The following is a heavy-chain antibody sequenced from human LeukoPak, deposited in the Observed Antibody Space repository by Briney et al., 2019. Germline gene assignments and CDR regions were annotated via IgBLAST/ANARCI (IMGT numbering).Heavy chain of an antibody. CDR2: INPNSGDT. CDR3: ARVLCSGGSCYSLSDYYYYYMDV. D-gene: IGHD2-15*01. Sequence: ASVKVSCKASGYTFTAYYIHWVRQAPGQGLEWMGWINPNSGDTSLPQRVQGRVTMTRDTSIIKAYMELSSLTSDDTGMYYCARVLCSGGSCYSLSDYYYYYMDVWGKGTTVTVSS. V-gene: IGHV1-2*02. J-gene: IGHJ6*03. CDR1: GYTFTAYY.